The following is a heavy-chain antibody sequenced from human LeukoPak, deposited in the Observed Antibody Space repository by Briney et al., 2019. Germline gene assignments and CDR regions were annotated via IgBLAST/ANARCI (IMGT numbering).Heavy chain of an antibody. CDR3: ARNGGSYSHAFDI. D-gene: IGHD1-26*01. CDR1: GGSFSSYY. CDR2: IYYTGGT. J-gene: IGHJ3*02. Sequence: SETLSLTCTVSGGSFSSYYWSWIRQPPGKGLEWIGYIYYTGGTSYNPSLKSRVTISVDTSKNQFSLKLSSVTAADTAVYYCARNGGSYSHAFDIWGQGTMVTVSS. V-gene: IGHV4-59*01.